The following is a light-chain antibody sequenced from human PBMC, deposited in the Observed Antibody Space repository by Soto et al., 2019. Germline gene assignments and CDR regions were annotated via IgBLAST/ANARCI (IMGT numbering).Light chain of an antibody. Sequence: DIQMTQSPSTLSGSVGDRVTITCRASQTISSWLAWYQQKPGKAPKLLIYKASTFKSGVPSRFSGSGSGTEFTLTISSLQPDDFATYYCQHYTSYSEACGQGTKVELK. J-gene: IGKJ1*01. CDR1: QTISSW. V-gene: IGKV1-5*03. CDR3: QHYTSYSEA. CDR2: KAS.